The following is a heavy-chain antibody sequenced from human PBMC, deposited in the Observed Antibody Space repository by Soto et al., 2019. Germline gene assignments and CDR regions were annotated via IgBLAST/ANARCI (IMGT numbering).Heavy chain of an antibody. Sequence: LFLTCAVSGGSISGGGFSWSWIRQPPGKGLEWIGYILHTGGTQYNPSLKSRVSMSVDKSKNQFSLHLTSVTAADTAVYYCARLQFGEGFDYWGQGALVTVSS. J-gene: IGHJ4*02. CDR1: GGSISGGGFS. CDR2: ILHTGGT. CDR3: ARLQFGEGFDY. V-gene: IGHV4-30-2*01. D-gene: IGHD3-10*01.